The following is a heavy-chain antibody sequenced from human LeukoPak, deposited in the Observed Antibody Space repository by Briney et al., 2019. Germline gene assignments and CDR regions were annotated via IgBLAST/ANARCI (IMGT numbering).Heavy chain of an antibody. Sequence: ASVKVSCKASGGIFSRYAISWVRQAPGQGLEWMGGIIPILGTPNYAQRFQGRVTITTDESTSTAYIELSSLRSEDTAVYYCARHHSAIVGTTYRSDDAFDIWGQGTMVTVSS. CDR2: IIPILGTP. CDR1: GGIFSRYA. J-gene: IGHJ3*02. CDR3: ARHHSAIVGTTYRSDDAFDI. V-gene: IGHV1-69*05. D-gene: IGHD1-26*01.